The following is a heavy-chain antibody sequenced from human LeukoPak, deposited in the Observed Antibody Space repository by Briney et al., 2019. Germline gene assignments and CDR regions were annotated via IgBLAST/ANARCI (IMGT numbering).Heavy chain of an antibody. CDR1: GGSISSYY. J-gene: IGHJ6*02. Sequence: SETLSLTCTVSGGSISSYYWSWIRQPPGKGLEGIGNIYYSGSTNYNPSLKSRVTISVDTSKTQFSLKLNSVTAADTAVYYCAREKSGPYYYYGLDVWGQGTTVTVSS. CDR3: AREKSGPYYYYGLDV. V-gene: IGHV4-59*12. CDR2: IYYSGST. D-gene: IGHD3-3*01.